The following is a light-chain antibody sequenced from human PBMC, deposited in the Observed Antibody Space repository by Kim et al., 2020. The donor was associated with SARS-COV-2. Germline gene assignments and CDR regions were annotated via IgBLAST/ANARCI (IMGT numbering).Light chain of an antibody. CDR3: QQYGSSSLT. CDR2: GAS. CDR1: QSVSSSY. J-gene: IGKJ4*01. V-gene: IGKV3-20*01. Sequence: EIVLTQSPGTLSLSPGERATLSCRASQSVSSSYLAWYQQKPGQAPRLLIYGASSRATGIPDRFSGSGSGTDFTLTISRLVPEDFAVYYCQQYGSSSLTLGRGTKREI.